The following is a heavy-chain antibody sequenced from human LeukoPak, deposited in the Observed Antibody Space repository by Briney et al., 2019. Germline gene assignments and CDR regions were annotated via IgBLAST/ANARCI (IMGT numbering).Heavy chain of an antibody. CDR1: GFTFDDYG. Sequence: GGSLRLSCAASGFTFDDYGMSWVRQALGKGLEWVSGINWNGGSTGYADSVKGRFTISRDNAKNSLYLQMNSLRAEDTALYYCARGTLKAAATDFDYWGQGTLVTVSS. CDR2: INWNGGST. D-gene: IGHD6-13*01. CDR3: ARGTLKAAATDFDY. J-gene: IGHJ4*02. V-gene: IGHV3-20*04.